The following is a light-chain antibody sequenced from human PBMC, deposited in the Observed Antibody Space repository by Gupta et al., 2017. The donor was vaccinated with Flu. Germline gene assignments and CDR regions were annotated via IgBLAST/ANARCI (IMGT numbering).Light chain of an antibody. CDR2: SAS. CDR3: QQSVSTPYT. CDR1: ENIRNY. Sequence: PSTLSASVGDRVIITCRASENIRNYVNWYQQKPGKAPKLLIYSASNLQSGVPSRFSGSGSGTDFTLTISRLQPEDFATYSCQQSVSTPYTFGQGTKVDIK. V-gene: IGKV1-39*01. J-gene: IGKJ2*01.